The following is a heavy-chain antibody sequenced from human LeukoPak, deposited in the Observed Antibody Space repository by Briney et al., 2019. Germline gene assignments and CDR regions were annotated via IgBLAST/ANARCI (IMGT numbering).Heavy chain of an antibody. D-gene: IGHD1-26*01. CDR3: TRGSLSGSSRDY. J-gene: IGHJ4*02. Sequence: ASVRVSCKASGYTFTDYDINWVRQATGQGLEWMGWMNPNTGDTGYAQKFQGRVTMTRNTSIDTAYMELSGLRSEDTAVYYCTRGSLSGSSRDYWGQGTLVTVS. CDR1: GYTFTDYD. V-gene: IGHV1-8*01. CDR2: MNPNTGDT.